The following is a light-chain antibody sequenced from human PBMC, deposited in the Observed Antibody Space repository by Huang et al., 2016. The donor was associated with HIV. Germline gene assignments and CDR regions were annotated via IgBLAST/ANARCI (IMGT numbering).Light chain of an antibody. CDR3: QQYNKWPPYT. CDR2: GAS. V-gene: IGKV3-15*01. J-gene: IGKJ2*01. CDR1: ESILRN. Sequence: VMTQSPATLSVSPGERATLSCRASESILRNLAWYQQRPGQPPRLLIDGASVRLTGIPDRFSGSGSGTEFSLTISSLQSEDFAVYYCQQYNKWPPYTYGQGTKLEIK.